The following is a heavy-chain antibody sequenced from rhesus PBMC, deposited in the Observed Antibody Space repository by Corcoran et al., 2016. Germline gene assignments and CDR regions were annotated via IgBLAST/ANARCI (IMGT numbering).Heavy chain of an antibody. J-gene: IGHJ6*01. V-gene: IGHV1-180*01. CDR3: TRGGYWTGSGCYGVDS. Sequence: QVQLVQSGAEIKQPGASVKLSCKASGYTFTSSYMHWVRQAPGQGLEWIVLISPYNGNKGYPQNFQGRGTITTDTSTSTGYRELSSLRSEDTAVYYCTRGGYWTGSGCYGVDSWGQGVVVTVSS. CDR2: ISPYNGNK. CDR1: GYTFTSSY. D-gene: IGHD2-21*01.